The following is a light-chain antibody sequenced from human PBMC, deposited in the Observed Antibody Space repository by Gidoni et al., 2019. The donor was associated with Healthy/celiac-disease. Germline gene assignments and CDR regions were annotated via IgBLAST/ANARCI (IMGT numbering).Light chain of an antibody. CDR2: GNS. J-gene: IGLJ7*01. CDR3: QSYDSGLSGYV. Sequence: QSVLTQPPSVSGAPVQRVTISCTGSSSNIGAGYDVHWYQQLPGTAPKLLIYGNSNRPSGVPDRFSGSKSGTSASLAITGLQAEDEADYYCQSYDSGLSGYVFGGGTQLTVL. CDR1: SSNIGAGYD. V-gene: IGLV1-40*01.